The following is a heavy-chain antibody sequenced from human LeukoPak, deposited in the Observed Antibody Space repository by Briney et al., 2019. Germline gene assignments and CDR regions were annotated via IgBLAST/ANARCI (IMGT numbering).Heavy chain of an antibody. CDR1: GYTFTGYY. CDR2: INPNSGGT. Sequence: EASVKVSCKASGYTFTGYYMHWVRQAPGQGLEWMGWINPNSGGTNYAQKLQGRVTMTTDTSTSTAYMELRSLRSDDTAVYYCARDLGIAAAGDNWFDPWGQGTLVTVSS. D-gene: IGHD6-13*01. J-gene: IGHJ5*02. V-gene: IGHV1-2*02. CDR3: ARDLGIAAAGDNWFDP.